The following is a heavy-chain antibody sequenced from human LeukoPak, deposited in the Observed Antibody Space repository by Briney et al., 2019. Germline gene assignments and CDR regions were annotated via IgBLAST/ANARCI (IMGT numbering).Heavy chain of an antibody. D-gene: IGHD4-23*01. V-gene: IGHV4-61*01. CDR2: IYYSGST. Sequence: SETLSLTCTVSGGSVSSGSYYWSWIRQPPGKGLEWIVYIYYSGSTNDNPSLKSRFTISLDTTKNQFSLKLTSVTAADTAVYYCARGQATVVTPHDYWGQGTLVTVSS. CDR3: ARGQATVVTPHDY. CDR1: GGSVSSGSYY. J-gene: IGHJ4*02.